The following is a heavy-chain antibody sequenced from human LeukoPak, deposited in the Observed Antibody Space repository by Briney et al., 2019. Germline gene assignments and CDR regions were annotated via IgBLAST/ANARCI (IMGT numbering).Heavy chain of an antibody. CDR3: ARGVPTYYDFWSGYYEGVYYYYYMDV. Sequence: PSETLSLTCTVSGGSISSYYWSWIRQPPGKGLEWIGYIYYSGSTNYNPSLKSRVTISVDTSKNQFSLKLSSVTAADTAMYYCARGVPTYYDFWSGYYEGVYYYYYMDVWGKGTTVTVSS. V-gene: IGHV4-59*01. D-gene: IGHD3-3*01. J-gene: IGHJ6*03. CDR1: GGSISSYY. CDR2: IYYSGST.